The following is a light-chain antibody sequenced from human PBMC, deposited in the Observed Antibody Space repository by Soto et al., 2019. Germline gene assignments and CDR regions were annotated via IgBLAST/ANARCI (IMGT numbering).Light chain of an antibody. CDR2: DDN. Sequence: NFMLTQPHSVSESPGKTVTISCTGSSGSIASNYVQWYQQRPGSAPTTVIYDDNQRPSGVPDRFSGSIDSSSNSASLTISGLKTEDEADYYCQSYDSRLYVVFGGGTKLTVL. CDR1: SGSIASNY. CDR3: QSYDSRLYVV. V-gene: IGLV6-57*02. J-gene: IGLJ2*01.